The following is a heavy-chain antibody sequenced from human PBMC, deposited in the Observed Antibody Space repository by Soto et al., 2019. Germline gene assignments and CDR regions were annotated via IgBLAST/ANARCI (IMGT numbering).Heavy chain of an antibody. Sequence: QVQLVQSRAEVKNPGASVKVSCKASGYSFTRYGIAWARQAPGQGLEWMGWINTYNGNTNYAQNLQGRVTLTTDTSTSTAHMERTSLRSNYTSIYYCAMVDVYVTPSPQDVWGQGTTVIVSS. CDR2: INTYNGNT. CDR1: GYSFTRYG. J-gene: IGHJ6*02. V-gene: IGHV1-18*01. CDR3: AMVDVYVTPSPQDV. D-gene: IGHD3-16*01.